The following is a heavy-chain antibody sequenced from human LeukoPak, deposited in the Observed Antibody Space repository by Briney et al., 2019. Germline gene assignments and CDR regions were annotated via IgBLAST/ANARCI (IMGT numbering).Heavy chain of an antibody. V-gene: IGHV1-2*02. D-gene: IGHD4-11*01. CDR1: GYTFTGYY. CDR2: INPNSGGT. Sequence: ASVKVSCKASGYTFTGYYMHWVRQAPGQGLEWMGWINPNSGGTNYAQKFQGRVTMTRDTSISTAYMELSRLRSDDTAVYYCARGATVTTYHYYYMDGRGKGTTVTVSS. J-gene: IGHJ6*03. CDR3: ARGATVTTYHYYYMDG.